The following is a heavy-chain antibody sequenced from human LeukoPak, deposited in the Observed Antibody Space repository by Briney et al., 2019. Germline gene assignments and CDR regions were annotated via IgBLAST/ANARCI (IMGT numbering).Heavy chain of an antibody. D-gene: IGHD5-12*01. CDR1: GGSISSGGYY. J-gene: IGHJ6*04. CDR2: IYHSGST. CDR3: ASKGGYDQRFV. Sequence: PSQTLSLTCTVSGGSISSGGYYWSWIRQPPGRGLEWIGYIYHSGSTYYNPSLKSRVTISVDRSKNQFSLKLSSVTAADTAVYYCASKGGYDQRFVWGKGTTVTVSS. V-gene: IGHV4-30-2*01.